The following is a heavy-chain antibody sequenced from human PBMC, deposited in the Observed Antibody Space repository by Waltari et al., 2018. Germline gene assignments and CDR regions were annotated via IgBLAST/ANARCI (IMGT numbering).Heavy chain of an antibody. D-gene: IGHD2-15*01. CDR1: GDTFSLYA. V-gene: IGHV1-69*11. CDR3: ARGDATPPYYYVHS. J-gene: IGHJ4*02. Sequence: QVHLAQSGAEVRKPGSSVKVSCKASGDTFSLYAMAWVRQAPGQGLEWMGGSSPILGATNYAQNFQGRVTITADESTSTAYMELSSLRSEDTALFFCARGDATPPYYYVHSWGQGTLVTVSS. CDR2: SSPILGAT.